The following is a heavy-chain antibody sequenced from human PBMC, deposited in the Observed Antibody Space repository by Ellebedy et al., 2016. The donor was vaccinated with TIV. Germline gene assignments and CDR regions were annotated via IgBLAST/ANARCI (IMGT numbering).Heavy chain of an antibody. J-gene: IGHJ6*02. V-gene: IGHV3-30*18. Sequence: GESLKISCAASEFTLNTYGMHWVRPTPDQGLEWVAFISSDGSEKYYVGSVKDRFTISRDISKNTLYLEMNSLRGDDTAVYYCAEEGGSSRGASGMDVWGQGTTVIVSS. D-gene: IGHD6-6*01. CDR2: ISSDGSEK. CDR3: AEEGGSSRGASGMDV. CDR1: EFTLNTYG.